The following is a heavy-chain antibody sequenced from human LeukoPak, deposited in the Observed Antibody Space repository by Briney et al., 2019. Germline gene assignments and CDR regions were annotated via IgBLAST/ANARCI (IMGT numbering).Heavy chain of an antibody. CDR1: GYSFSNYW. J-gene: IGHJ3*01. V-gene: IGHV5-51*01. Sequence: GESLKIPCQGPGYSFSNYWIGWVRQMPGKGLEWMGIIYPGDSDIRYSPSFQGQVTISADKSISSAYLQWSSLKASDTAMYYCARLGPTSNAFDVWGQGTMVTVSS. CDR3: ARLGPTSNAFDV. CDR2: IYPGDSDI. D-gene: IGHD1-26*01.